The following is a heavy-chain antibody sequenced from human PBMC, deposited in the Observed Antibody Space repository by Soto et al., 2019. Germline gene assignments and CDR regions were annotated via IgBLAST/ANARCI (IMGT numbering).Heavy chain of an antibody. D-gene: IGHD6-13*01. CDR2: INPDTGGT. J-gene: IGHJ4*02. V-gene: IGHV1-2*04. CDR3: ARAIARDGSSWYRGGYDS. Sequence: QVRLLQSGAEVKKSGASVKVSCKASGYTFNAYYIHWMRQARGQGLEWMGWINPDTGGTDYAQKFQGWVTRTRDTSITTAYMELASLKIDDTAVYYCARAIARDGSSWYRGGYDSWGQGTLVTVS. CDR1: GYTFNAYY.